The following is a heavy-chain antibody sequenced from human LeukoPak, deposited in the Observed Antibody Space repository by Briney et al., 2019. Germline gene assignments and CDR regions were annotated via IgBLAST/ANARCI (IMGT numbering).Heavy chain of an antibody. J-gene: IGHJ4*02. CDR2: TYYSGST. V-gene: IGHV4-59*01. CDR3: ARGRGGGPKVVTPLDY. D-gene: IGHD4-23*01. Sequence: SETLSLTCTVSGGSISSYYWSWIRQPPGKGLEWIGYTYYSGSTNYNPSLKSRVTISVDTSKNQFSLKLSSVTAADTAVYYCARGRGGGPKVVTPLDYWGQGTLVTVSS. CDR1: GGSISSYY.